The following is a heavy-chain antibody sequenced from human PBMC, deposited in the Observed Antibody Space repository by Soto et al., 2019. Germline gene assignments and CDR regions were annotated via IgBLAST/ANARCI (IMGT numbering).Heavy chain of an antibody. Sequence: SETLSLTCTVSGDPLNTGGYYCSWIRHLPGKGLEWIGYIYYSGSTYYNPSLKSRVTISVDTSKKQFSLKLSSVTAADTAVYYCARVRGPIVGATVNPNFDYWGQGALVTVSS. V-gene: IGHV4-31*03. D-gene: IGHD1-26*01. CDR2: IYYSGST. CDR1: GDPLNTGGYY. J-gene: IGHJ4*02. CDR3: ARVRGPIVGATVNPNFDY.